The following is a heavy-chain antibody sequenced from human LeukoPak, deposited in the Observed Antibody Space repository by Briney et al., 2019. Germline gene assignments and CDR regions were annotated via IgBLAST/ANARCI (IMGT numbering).Heavy chain of an antibody. CDR1: GGSISSSSYY. CDR3: ARSRDGYNLAAFDI. D-gene: IGHD5-24*01. Sequence: SETLSLTCTVSGGSISSSSYYWGWIRQPPGKGLEWIGSIYYSGSTYYNPSLKSRVTISVDTSKNQFSLKLSSVTAADTAVYYCARSRDGYNLAAFDIWGQGTMVTVSS. CDR2: IYYSGST. V-gene: IGHV4-39*07. J-gene: IGHJ3*02.